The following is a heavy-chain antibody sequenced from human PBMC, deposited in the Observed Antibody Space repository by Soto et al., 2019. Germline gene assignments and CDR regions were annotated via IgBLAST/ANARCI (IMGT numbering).Heavy chain of an antibody. CDR3: ARALSTHLYPGQSDY. CDR2: ISAYNGNT. J-gene: IGHJ4*02. CDR1: GYTFTSYG. V-gene: IGHV1-18*01. D-gene: IGHD2-8*01. Sequence: ASVKVSCKASGYTFTSYGISWVRQAPGQGLEWMGWISAYNGNTNYAQKLQGRVTMTTDTSTSTAYMELRSLRSDDTAVYYCARALSTHLYPGQSDYWGQGTLLTGSS.